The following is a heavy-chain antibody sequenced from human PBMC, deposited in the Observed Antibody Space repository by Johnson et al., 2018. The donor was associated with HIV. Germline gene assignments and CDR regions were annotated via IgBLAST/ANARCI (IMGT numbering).Heavy chain of an antibody. V-gene: IGHV3-30*03. CDR3: ARGVVPDPFDI. CDR1: GFSVSSKY. J-gene: IGHJ3*02. CDR2: ISYDGSNK. D-gene: IGHD2-15*01. Sequence: QVQLVESGGGLVQPGGSLRLSCAASGFSVSSKYMSWVRQAPGKGLEWVAVISYDGSNKYYADSVKGRFTISRDNSKNTLYVQMNSLRTEDTAVYFCARGVVPDPFDIWGQGTMVTVSS.